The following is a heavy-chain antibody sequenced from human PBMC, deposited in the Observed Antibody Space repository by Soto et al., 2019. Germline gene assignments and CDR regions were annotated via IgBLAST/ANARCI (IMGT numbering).Heavy chain of an antibody. V-gene: IGHV3-74*01. Sequence: LRLSCAASGFTFSSYWMHWVRQVPEKGLVWVSRINSDGSITNYADAVKGRFTISRDNVKNTLYLQMNSLRAEDTAVYYCVRYFDYYYGMDVWGQGTTVTVSS. CDR3: VRYFDYYYGMDV. CDR1: GFTFSSYW. CDR2: INSDGSIT. D-gene: IGHD3-9*01. J-gene: IGHJ6*02.